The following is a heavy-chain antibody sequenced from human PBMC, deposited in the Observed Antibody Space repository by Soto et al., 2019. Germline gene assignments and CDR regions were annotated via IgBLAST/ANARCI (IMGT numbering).Heavy chain of an antibody. Sequence: EVQLVESGGALVQPGGSLRLSCVASGFTFSSSFMGWVRQAPGKGLEWVANINQDGGGTYYVDSVEGRFTISRDNAKDSLYLQMNSLRGEDTAVYYCARYFRGSGRDFFDYWGQGALVTVSS. CDR1: GFTFSSSF. CDR2: INQDGGGT. J-gene: IGHJ4*02. CDR3: ARYFRGSGRDFFDY. D-gene: IGHD6-19*01. V-gene: IGHV3-7*03.